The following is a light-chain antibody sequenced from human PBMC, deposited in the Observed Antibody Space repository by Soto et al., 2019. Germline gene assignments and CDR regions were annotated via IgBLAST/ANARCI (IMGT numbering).Light chain of an antibody. V-gene: IGKV1-5*01. Sequence: DIRMTQSPSTLSASVVDRVSITFRASESISGWLAWYQQKPGRAPKLLIYDASTLESGVPSRFSGSGSGTKFTLTISSLQTDDVGTYSCQQYNFYWSFGQGTKVDI. CDR3: QQYNFYWS. CDR1: ESISGW. J-gene: IGKJ1*01. CDR2: DAS.